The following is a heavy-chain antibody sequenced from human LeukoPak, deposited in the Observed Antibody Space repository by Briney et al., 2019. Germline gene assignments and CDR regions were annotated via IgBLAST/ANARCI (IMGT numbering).Heavy chain of an antibody. CDR1: GFTFSSYN. J-gene: IGHJ4*02. CDR2: ISGTGSST. D-gene: IGHD1-26*01. CDR3: AKGDTTWELPHDY. V-gene: IGHV3-23*01. Sequence: GGSLRLSCAASGFTFSSYNMNWVRQAPGKGLEWVSAISGTGSSTYYADSVKGRFTISRDNSKNTLYLQMNSLRAEDTAVYYCAKGDTTWELPHDYWGQGTLVTVSS.